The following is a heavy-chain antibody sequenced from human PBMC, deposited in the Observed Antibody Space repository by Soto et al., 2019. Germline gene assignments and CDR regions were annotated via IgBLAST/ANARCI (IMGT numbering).Heavy chain of an antibody. Sequence: QVQLQQWGAGLLKPSETLSLTCAVYGGSFSGYYWSWIRQPPGKGLEWIGEINHSGSTNYNPPLKSPVTISVDTSKNQFSLTLSSVTAADTAVYYCARGGARKDIVVVPSARYWYFDLLGRGTLVTVSS. CDR3: ARGGARKDIVVVPSARYWYFDL. D-gene: IGHD2-2*01. V-gene: IGHV4-34*01. J-gene: IGHJ2*01. CDR1: GGSFSGYY. CDR2: INHSGST.